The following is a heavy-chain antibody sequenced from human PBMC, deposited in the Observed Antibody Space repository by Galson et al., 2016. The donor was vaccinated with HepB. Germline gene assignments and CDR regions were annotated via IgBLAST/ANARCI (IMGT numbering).Heavy chain of an antibody. V-gene: IGHV4-61*01. CDR3: TKDNSGSYIDY. CDR1: GASVSNDRLY. J-gene: IGHJ4*02. Sequence: ETLSLTCTISGASVSNDRLYWSWIRQPPGKGLEWIGFYHYSGNTNYNASLKSRVTISFDTSKNQFSLKLRSVTAADTAVYYCTKDNSGSYIDYWGQGILVTVSS. D-gene: IGHD1-26*01. CDR2: YHYSGNT.